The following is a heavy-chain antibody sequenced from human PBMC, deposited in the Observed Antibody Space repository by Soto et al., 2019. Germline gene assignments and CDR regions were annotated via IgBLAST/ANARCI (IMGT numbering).Heavy chain of an antibody. CDR3: ARRNYYDSSGRYNWFDP. V-gene: IGHV1-69*06. J-gene: IGHJ5*02. D-gene: IGHD3-22*01. CDR2: IIPIFGTA. Sequence: QVQLVQSGAEVKKPGSSVKVSCKASGGTFSSYAISWVRQAPGQGLEWMGGIIPIFGTANYAQKFQGRVTITADKSTSTDYMELSSLRSEDTAVYYCARRNYYDSSGRYNWFDPWGQGTLVTVSS. CDR1: GGTFSSYA.